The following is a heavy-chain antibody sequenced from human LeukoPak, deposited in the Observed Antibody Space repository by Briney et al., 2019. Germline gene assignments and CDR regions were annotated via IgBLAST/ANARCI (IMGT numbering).Heavy chain of an antibody. J-gene: IGHJ4*02. CDR1: GFTFSSYA. V-gene: IGHV3-23*01. Sequence: PGGSLRLSCAASGFTFSSYAMSWVRQAPGKGLEWVSAISSSGGSTYYADSVKGRFSISRDNSKNTLYLQMNSLRAEDTAVYFCAKGRFGVVIDNWGQGTLVTVSS. CDR3: AKGRFGVVIDN. D-gene: IGHD3-3*01. CDR2: ISSSGGST.